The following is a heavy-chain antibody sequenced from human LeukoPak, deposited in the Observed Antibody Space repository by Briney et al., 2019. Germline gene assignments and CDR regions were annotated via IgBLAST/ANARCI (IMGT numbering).Heavy chain of an antibody. CDR2: ISSSSSYI. CDR3: AKGGTVTKSYYYYYMDV. CDR1: GFTFSSYG. Sequence: GGSLRLSCAASGFTFSSYGMHWVRQAPGKGLEWVSSISSSSSYIYYADSVKGRFTISRDNSKNTLYLQMNSLRAEDTAVYYCAKGGTVTKSYYYYYMDVWGKGTTVTVSS. V-gene: IGHV3-21*01. D-gene: IGHD4-17*01. J-gene: IGHJ6*03.